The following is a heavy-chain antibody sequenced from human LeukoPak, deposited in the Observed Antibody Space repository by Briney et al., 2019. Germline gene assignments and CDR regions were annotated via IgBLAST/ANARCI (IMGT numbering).Heavy chain of an antibody. CDR2: ISGSGGST. D-gene: IGHD3-10*01. Sequence: GGSLRLSCAASGFTFSSYAMSWVRQAPGKGLNWVSAISGSGGSTYYADSVKGRFTISRDNSKNTLYLQMNSLRAEDTAVYYCAKDRGREKNYFDYWGQGTLVTVSS. J-gene: IGHJ4*02. V-gene: IGHV3-23*01. CDR3: AKDRGREKNYFDY. CDR1: GFTFSSYA.